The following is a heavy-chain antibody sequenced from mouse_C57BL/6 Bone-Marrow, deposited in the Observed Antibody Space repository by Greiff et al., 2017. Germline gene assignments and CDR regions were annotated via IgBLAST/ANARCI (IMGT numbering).Heavy chain of an antibody. Sequence: QVQLQQPGAELVRPGSSVKLSCKASGYTFTSYWMDWEKQRPGQGLEWIGNIYPSDSETHYNQKFKDKATLTVDKSSSTAYMQLSSLTSEDSAVYYCAREGTTVVGAMDYWGQGTSVTVSS. V-gene: IGHV1-61*01. CDR1: GYTFTSYW. CDR3: AREGTTVVGAMDY. J-gene: IGHJ4*01. CDR2: IYPSDSET. D-gene: IGHD1-1*01.